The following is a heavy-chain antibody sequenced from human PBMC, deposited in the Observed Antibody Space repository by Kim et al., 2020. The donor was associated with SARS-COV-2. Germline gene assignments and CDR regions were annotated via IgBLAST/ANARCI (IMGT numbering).Heavy chain of an antibody. CDR2: ISYDGSNK. CDR3: AKSDDSLTGPLNY. D-gene: IGHD3-9*01. J-gene: IGHJ4*02. Sequence: GGSLRLSCAASGFTFRSYGMHWVRQAPGKGLEWVAVISYDGSNKYYTDSVKGRFTISRDNSKNTLYLQMNSLRDEDTAVYYCAKSDDSLTGPLNYWGQGTLVTVSA. CDR1: GFTFRSYG. V-gene: IGHV3-30*18.